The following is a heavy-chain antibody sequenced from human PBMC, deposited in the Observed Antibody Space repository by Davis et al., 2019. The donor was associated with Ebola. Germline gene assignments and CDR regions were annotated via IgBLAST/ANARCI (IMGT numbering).Heavy chain of an antibody. V-gene: IGHV3-11*01. J-gene: IGHJ4*02. D-gene: IGHD6-19*01. CDR3: ARVEAVAGGFEN. CDR1: GFTFSDYY. CDR2: ISSSGSTI. Sequence: GESLKISCAASGFTFSDYYMSWIRQAPGKGLEWVSYISSSGSTIYYADSVKGRFTISRDNAKNSLYLQMNSLRAEDTAVYYCARVEAVAGGFENWGQGTLVTVSS.